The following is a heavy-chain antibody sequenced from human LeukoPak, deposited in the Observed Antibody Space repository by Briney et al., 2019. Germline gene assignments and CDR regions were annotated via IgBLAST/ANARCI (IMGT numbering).Heavy chain of an antibody. CDR1: GYTFTGYY. J-gene: IGHJ4*02. D-gene: IGHD7-27*01. Sequence: ASVKVSCKASGYTFTGYYMHWVRQAPGQGLEWMGWINPNSGDTNYEQTFQGRVTMTRDTSISTVYMDLSRLTSDDTAVYYCARDLSSTSNWELDYWGQGTPVTVSS. V-gene: IGHV1-2*02. CDR3: ARDLSSTSNWELDY. CDR2: INPNSGDT.